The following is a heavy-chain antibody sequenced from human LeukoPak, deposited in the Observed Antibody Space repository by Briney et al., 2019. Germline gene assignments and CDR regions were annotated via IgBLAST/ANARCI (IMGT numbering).Heavy chain of an antibody. J-gene: IGHJ6*02. Sequence: PGGSLRLSCAASALTFSTSAMSWVRQAPGKGLEWVSSISGSGGIAYYADSVKGRFTISRDNSNNTLSLQMSGLRVEDTAVYYCAKDGCPSCYFVYFYYGMDVWGQGTTVTVSS. CDR2: ISGSGGIA. V-gene: IGHV3-23*01. CDR3: AKDGCPSCYFVYFYYGMDV. D-gene: IGHD2-2*01. CDR1: ALTFSTSA.